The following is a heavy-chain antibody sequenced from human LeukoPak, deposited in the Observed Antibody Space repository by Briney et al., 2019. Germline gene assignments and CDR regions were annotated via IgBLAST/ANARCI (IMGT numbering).Heavy chain of an antibody. CDR3: AKHHIGYCSSTSCYTDYYYYYGMDV. V-gene: IGHV3-30*18. Sequence: GGSLRLSCAASGFTFSSYAMHWVRQAPGKGLEWVAVISYDGSNKYYADSVKGRFTISRDNSKNTLYLQMNSLRAEDTAVYYCAKHHIGYCSSTSCYTDYYYYYGMDVWGQGTTVTVSS. CDR2: ISYDGSNK. J-gene: IGHJ6*02. D-gene: IGHD2-2*02. CDR1: GFTFSSYA.